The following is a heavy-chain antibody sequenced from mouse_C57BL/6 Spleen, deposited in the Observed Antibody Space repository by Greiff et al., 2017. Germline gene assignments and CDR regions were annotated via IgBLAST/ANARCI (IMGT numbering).Heavy chain of an antibody. CDR1: GFNIKDDY. V-gene: IGHV14-4*01. D-gene: IGHD1-1*01. J-gene: IGHJ1*03. Sequence: VQLQQSGAELVRPGASVKLSCTASGFNIKDDYMHWVKQRPEQGLEWIGWIDPENGDTEYASKFQGKATITADTSSNTAYLQLSSLTSEDTAVYYCTCLITTVVAPGVWGTGTTVTVSS. CDR2: IDPENGDT. CDR3: TCLITTVVAPGV.